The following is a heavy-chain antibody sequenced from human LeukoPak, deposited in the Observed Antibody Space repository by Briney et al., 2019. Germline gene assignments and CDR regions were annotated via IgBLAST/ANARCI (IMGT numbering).Heavy chain of an antibody. D-gene: IGHD6-13*01. J-gene: IGHJ6*03. Sequence: GESLKISCKGSGYCFTSYWIGWVRQMPGKGLEWMGIIYPGDSDTRYSPSFQGQVTISADKSISTAYLQWSSLKASDTAKYYCARQGAADGLYYSYYMDVWGKGTTVTVSS. V-gene: IGHV5-51*01. CDR2: IYPGDSDT. CDR3: ARQGAADGLYYSYYMDV. CDR1: GYCFTSYW.